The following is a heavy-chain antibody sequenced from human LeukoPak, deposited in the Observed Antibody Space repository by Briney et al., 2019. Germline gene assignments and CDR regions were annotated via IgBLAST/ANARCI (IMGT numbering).Heavy chain of an antibody. CDR3: ARDHPGGAAANRGWFDP. CDR1: GGSFSGYY. D-gene: IGHD6-13*01. J-gene: IGHJ5*02. CDR2: INHSGST. V-gene: IGHV4-34*01. Sequence: SETLSLTCAVYGGSFSGYYWSWIRQPPGKGLEWIGEINHSGSTNYNPSLKSLVTISVDTSKNQFSLKLSSVTAADTAVYYCARDHPGGAAANRGWFDPWGQGTLVTVSS.